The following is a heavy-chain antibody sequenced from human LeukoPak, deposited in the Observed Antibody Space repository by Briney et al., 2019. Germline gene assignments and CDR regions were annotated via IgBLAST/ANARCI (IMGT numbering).Heavy chain of an antibody. D-gene: IGHD3-10*01. CDR3: ARPRLLYGSGPILV. Sequence: PSETLSLTCTVSGGSISSSSYYWGWIRQPPGKGLEWIGCIYYSGSTYYNPSLKSRVTISVDTSKNQFSLNLTSVTAADTAVYYCARPRLLYGSGPILVWGQGNLVTVSS. CDR1: GGSISSSSYY. J-gene: IGHJ4*02. CDR2: IYYSGST. V-gene: IGHV4-39*07.